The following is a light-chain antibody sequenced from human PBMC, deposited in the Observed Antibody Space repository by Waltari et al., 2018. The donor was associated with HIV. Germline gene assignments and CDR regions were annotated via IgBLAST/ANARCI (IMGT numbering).Light chain of an antibody. CDR3: AAWDATLKALL. CDR1: DSNIGSDV. J-gene: IGLJ2*01. V-gene: IGLV1-44*01. Sequence: QSVLTKPPSASGTPGQRVTISCSGSDSNIGSDVAYLYHQLPGSAPKLLIYSNNHRPSGVPDRFSGSKSGTSASLAISGLQSEDEGSYYCAAWDATLKALLFGGGTKLTGL. CDR2: SNN.